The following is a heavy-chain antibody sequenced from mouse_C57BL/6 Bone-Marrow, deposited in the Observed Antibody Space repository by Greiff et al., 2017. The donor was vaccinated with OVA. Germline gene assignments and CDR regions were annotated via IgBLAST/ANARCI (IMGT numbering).Heavy chain of an antibody. CDR2: IDPSDSYT. Sequence: QVQLQQPGAELVRPGTSVKLSCKASGYTFTSYWMHWVKQRPGQGLEWIGVIDPSDSYTNYNQKFKGKATLTVDTSSSTAYMQLSSLTSEDSAVYYCAREENWGQGTTRTVSS. V-gene: IGHV1-59*01. CDR1: GYTFTSYW. CDR3: AREEN. J-gene: IGHJ2*01.